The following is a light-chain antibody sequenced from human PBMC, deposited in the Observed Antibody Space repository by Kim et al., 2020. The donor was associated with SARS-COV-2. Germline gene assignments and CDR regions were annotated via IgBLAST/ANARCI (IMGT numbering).Light chain of an antibody. J-gene: IGKJ1*01. CDR2: AAS. CDR3: QQYYPYPVT. CDR1: QGINSY. Sequence: AIRMTQSPSSFSASTGDRVTITCRASQGINSYLAWYQQKPGKAPKLLIYAASTLQSGVPSRFSGSGSGTDFTLTISCLQSEDFATYYCQQYYPYPVTFGQGTKVDIK. V-gene: IGKV1-8*01.